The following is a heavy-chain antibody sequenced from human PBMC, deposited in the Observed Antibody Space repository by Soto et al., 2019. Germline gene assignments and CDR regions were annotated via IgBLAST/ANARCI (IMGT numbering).Heavy chain of an antibody. CDR1: GGSISSGGYY. J-gene: IGHJ5*02. CDR3: ARGLSTHIAVAGMGYFDP. CDR2: IYYSGST. D-gene: IGHD6-19*01. Sequence: SETLSLTCTVSGGSISSGGYYWSWIRQHPGKGLEWIGYIYYSGSTYYNPSLKSRVTISVDTSKNQFSLKLSSVTAADTAVYYCARGLSTHIAVAGMGYFDPWGQGKLVTVSS. V-gene: IGHV4-31*03.